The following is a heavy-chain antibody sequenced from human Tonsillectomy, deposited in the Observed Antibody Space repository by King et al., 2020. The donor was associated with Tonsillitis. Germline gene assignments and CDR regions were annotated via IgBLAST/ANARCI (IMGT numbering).Heavy chain of an antibody. CDR1: GGSISGDY. J-gene: IGHJ4*02. V-gene: IGHV4-59*08. D-gene: IGHD3-16*01. CDR3: ARGGDY. CDR2: IYHSGST. Sequence: VQLQESGPGLVKPSETLSLTCTVSGGSISGDYWSWIRQPPGKGLEWIGYIYHSGSTNYNPSLKSRVTISVDTSKNQFSLKLSSVTAADTAVYYCARGGDYWGQGTLVTVSS.